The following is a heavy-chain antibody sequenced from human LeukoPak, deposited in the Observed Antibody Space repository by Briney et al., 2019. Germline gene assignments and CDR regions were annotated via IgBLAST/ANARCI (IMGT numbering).Heavy chain of an antibody. CDR3: ARERVTTGGDACDI. V-gene: IGHV3-21*01. J-gene: IGHJ3*02. D-gene: IGHD4-11*01. CDR1: RFTFSNYG. Sequence: GGSLRLSCAASRFTFSNYGTNWVRQAPGKGLEWVSSINTSGGGTYYADSVRGRFTMSRDNAKNSLYLQMDSLRAEDTAIYYCARERVTTGGDACDIWGQGAMVTVSS. CDR2: INTSGGGT.